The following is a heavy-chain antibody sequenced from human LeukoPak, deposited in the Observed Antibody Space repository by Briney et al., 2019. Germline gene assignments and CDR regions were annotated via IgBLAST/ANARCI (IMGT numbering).Heavy chain of an antibody. CDR3: ARLLYSAFDI. V-gene: IGHV4-39*01. J-gene: IGHJ3*02. Sequence: PSETLSLTCTVSGGSISSSRYYWGWIRQPPGKGLEWIGSIYYSGSTYYNPSLKSRVTISVDTSKNQFSLKLSSVTAADTAVYYCARLLYSAFDIWGQGTMVTVSS. CDR1: GGSISSSRYY. CDR2: IYYSGST. D-gene: IGHD2-2*02.